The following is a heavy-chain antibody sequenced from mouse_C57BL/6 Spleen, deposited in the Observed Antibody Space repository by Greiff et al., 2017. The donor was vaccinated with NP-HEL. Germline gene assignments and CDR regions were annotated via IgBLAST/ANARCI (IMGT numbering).Heavy chain of an antibody. D-gene: IGHD2-5*01. CDR1: GYTFTSYW. CDR3: ARKGYSNYYFDY. CDR2: IDPSDSYT. J-gene: IGHJ2*01. Sequence: QVQLQQPGAELVMPGASVKLSCKASGYTFTSYWMHWVKQRPGQGLEWIGEIDPSDSYTNYTQKFKGKSTLTVDKSSSTAYMQLSSLTSEDSAVYYCARKGYSNYYFDYWGQGTTLTVSS. V-gene: IGHV1-69*01.